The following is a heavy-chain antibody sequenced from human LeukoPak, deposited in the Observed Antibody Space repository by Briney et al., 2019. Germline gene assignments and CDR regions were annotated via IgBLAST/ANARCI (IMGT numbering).Heavy chain of an antibody. CDR1: GGSISSSSYY. V-gene: IGHV4-39*07. CDR2: IYYSGST. J-gene: IGHJ3*02. Sequence: SETLSLTCTVSGGSISSSSYYWGWIRQPPGKGLEWIGSIYYSGSTYYNPSLKSRVTISVDTSKNQFSLKLSSVTAADTAVYYCARIFAEYSSGWDAFDIWGQGTMVTVSS. CDR3: ARIFAEYSSGWDAFDI. D-gene: IGHD6-19*01.